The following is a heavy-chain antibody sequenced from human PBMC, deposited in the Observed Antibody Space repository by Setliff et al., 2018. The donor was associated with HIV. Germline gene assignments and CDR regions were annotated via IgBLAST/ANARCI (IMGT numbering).Heavy chain of an antibody. J-gene: IGHJ6*04. Sequence: ASVKVSCKASGHTFNNYDIHWVRRATGQGLEWMGWMNPNTGVAGYALKFQGRVTMTRDTSISTVYMELRSLRSEDTAVYYCARGKGVRGVIITGGLDVWGKGTTVTVSS. D-gene: IGHD3-10*01. CDR1: GHTFNNYD. CDR3: ARGKGVRGVIITGGLDV. V-gene: IGHV1-8*01. CDR2: MNPNTGVA.